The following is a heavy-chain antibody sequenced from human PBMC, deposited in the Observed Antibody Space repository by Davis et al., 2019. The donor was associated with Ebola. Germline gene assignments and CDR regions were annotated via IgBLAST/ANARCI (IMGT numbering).Heavy chain of an antibody. CDR1: GDSVSSNSGP. CDR3: ARDTGARFDY. V-gene: IGHV6-1*01. D-gene: IGHD4-11*01. CDR2: TYYRCKWYN. J-gene: IGHJ4*02. Sequence: SQTLSLTCAISGDSVSSNSGPWDWITQSPSRGLEWLGRTYYRCKWYNDYALSVKSRITINPDTSKNQFSLQLNSVTPEDTAVYYCARDTGARFDYWGQGTLVTVSS.